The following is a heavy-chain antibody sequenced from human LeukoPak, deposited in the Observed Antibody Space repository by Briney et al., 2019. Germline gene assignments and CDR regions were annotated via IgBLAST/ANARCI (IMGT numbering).Heavy chain of an antibody. V-gene: IGHV4-39*01. CDR3: ARGAGGYDSSGYYTKPFDY. CDR1: GGSISSSSYY. CDR2: IYYSGST. J-gene: IGHJ4*02. Sequence: SETLSLTCTVSGGSISSSSYYWGWIRQPPGKGLEWIGSIYYSGSTYYNPSLKSRVTISVDTSKNQFSLKLSSVTAADTAVYYCARGAGGYDSSGYYTKPFDYWGQGTLVTVSS. D-gene: IGHD3-22*01.